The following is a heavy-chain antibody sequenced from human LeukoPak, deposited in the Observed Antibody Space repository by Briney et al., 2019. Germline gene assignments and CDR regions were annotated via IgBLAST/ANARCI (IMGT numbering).Heavy chain of an antibody. J-gene: IGHJ4*02. CDR2: INHSGST. D-gene: IGHD2-21*02. V-gene: IGHV4-34*01. CDR3: ARVGVVTAILKGFDY. CDR1: GGSFSGYY. Sequence: SETLSLTCAVYGGSFSGYYWSWIRQPPGKGLEWIGEINHSGSTNYNPSLKSRVTISVDTSKNQFSLKLSSVTAADTAVYYCARVGVVTAILKGFDYWGQGTLVTVSS.